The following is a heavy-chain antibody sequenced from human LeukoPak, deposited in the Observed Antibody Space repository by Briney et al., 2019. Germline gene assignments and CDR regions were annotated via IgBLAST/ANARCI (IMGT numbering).Heavy chain of an antibody. D-gene: IGHD3-10*01. J-gene: IGHJ4*02. V-gene: IGHV3-30*18. Sequence: PGGSLRLSCAAPGFTFSSYGMHWVRQAPGKGLEWVAVISYDGSNKYYADSVKGRFTISRDNSKNTLYLQMNSLRAEDTAVYYCAKDDSGFGEHFDYWGQGTLVTVSS. CDR3: AKDDSGFGEHFDY. CDR1: GFTFSSYG. CDR2: ISYDGSNK.